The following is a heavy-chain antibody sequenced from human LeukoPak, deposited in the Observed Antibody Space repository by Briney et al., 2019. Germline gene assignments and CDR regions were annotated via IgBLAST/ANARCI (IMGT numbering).Heavy chain of an antibody. V-gene: IGHV4-34*01. D-gene: IGHD3-10*01. Sequence: SETLSLTCAVYGGSFSGYYWSWIRQPPGKGLEWIGEINHSGSTNYNPSLKGRVTISVDTSKNQFSLKLSSVTAADTAVYYCARAMVRGVISNFDYWGQGTLVTVSS. CDR1: GGSFSGYY. CDR2: INHSGST. J-gene: IGHJ4*02. CDR3: ARAMVRGVISNFDY.